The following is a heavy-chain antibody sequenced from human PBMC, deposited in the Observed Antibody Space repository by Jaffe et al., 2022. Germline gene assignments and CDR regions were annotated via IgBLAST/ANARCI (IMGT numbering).Heavy chain of an antibody. Sequence: EVQLVESGGVVVQPGGSLRLSCAASGFTFDDYAMHWVRQAPGKGLEWVSLISWDGGSTYYADSVKGRFTISRDNSKNSLYLQMNSLRAEDTALYYCAKDLYSSGLTPGGDYWGQGTLVTVSS. J-gene: IGHJ4*02. CDR1: GFTFDDYA. V-gene: IGHV3-43D*04. CDR3: AKDLYSSGLTPGGDY. CDR2: ISWDGGST. D-gene: IGHD6-19*01.